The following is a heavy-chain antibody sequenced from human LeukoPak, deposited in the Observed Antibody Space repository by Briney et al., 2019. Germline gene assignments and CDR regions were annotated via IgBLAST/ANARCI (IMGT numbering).Heavy chain of an antibody. Sequence: GGSLRLSCAASGFTFSSYGMHWVRQAPGKGLEWVAVISYDGSNKYYADSVKGRFTISRDNSKNTLYLQMNSLRAEDTAVYYCAKDGRQSQWLVRLTWTYYYGMDVWGQGTTVTVSS. V-gene: IGHV3-30*18. CDR1: GFTFSSYG. J-gene: IGHJ6*02. CDR3: AKDGRQSQWLVRLTWTYYYGMDV. CDR2: ISYDGSNK. D-gene: IGHD6-19*01.